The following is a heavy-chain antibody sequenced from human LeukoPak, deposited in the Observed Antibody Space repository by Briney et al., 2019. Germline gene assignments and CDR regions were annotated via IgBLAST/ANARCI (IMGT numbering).Heavy chain of an antibody. D-gene: IGHD3-3*01. V-gene: IGHV1-2*06. J-gene: IGHJ5*02. CDR3: ARVERITIFGVVKYNWFDP. CDR1: GYTFTDYY. Sequence: GASVKVSCKASGYTFTDYYMHWVRQAPGQGLEWMGRINPNSGGTNYAQKFQGRVTMTRDTSISTAYMELSRLRSDDTAVYYCARVERITIFGVVKYNWFDPWGQGTLVTVSS. CDR2: INPNSGGT.